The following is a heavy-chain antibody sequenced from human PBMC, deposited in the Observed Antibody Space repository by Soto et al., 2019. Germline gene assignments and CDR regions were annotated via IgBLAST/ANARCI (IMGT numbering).Heavy chain of an antibody. CDR1: GYSFTSYW. J-gene: IGHJ6*02. CDR2: IYPGDSDT. Sequence: GESLKISCKGSGYSFTSYWIGWVRQMPGKGLEWMGIIYPGDSDTRYSPSFQGQVTISADKSISTAYLQWSSLKASDTAMYYCARVIAVAGRPYYCYGMDVWGQGTTVTVSS. CDR3: ARVIAVAGRPYYCYGMDV. V-gene: IGHV5-51*01. D-gene: IGHD6-19*01.